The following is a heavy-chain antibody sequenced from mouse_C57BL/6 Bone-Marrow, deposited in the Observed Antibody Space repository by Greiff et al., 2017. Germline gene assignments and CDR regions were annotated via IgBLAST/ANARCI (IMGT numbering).Heavy chain of an antibody. D-gene: IGHD1-1*01. CDR1: GYTFTSYW. Sequence: VQLQQPGAELVRPGSSVKLSCKASGYTFTSYWMDWVKQRPGQGLEWIGNIYPSDSETHYNQKFKDKATLTVDKSSSTAYMQLSSLTSEDSAVYYCARHGSSYDYYAMDYWGQGTSVTVSS. J-gene: IGHJ4*01. CDR3: ARHGSSYDYYAMDY. V-gene: IGHV1-61*01. CDR2: IYPSDSET.